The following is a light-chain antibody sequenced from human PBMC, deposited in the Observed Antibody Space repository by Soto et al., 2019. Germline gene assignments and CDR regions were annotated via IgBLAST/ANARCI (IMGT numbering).Light chain of an antibody. V-gene: IGLV2-8*01. CDR3: SSYAGSNNPGV. J-gene: IGLJ1*01. CDR1: SSDVGGYYY. CDR2: EVS. Sequence: QSVLTQPPSASGSPGQSVTISCTGTSSDVGGYYYVSWYQQHPGKAPKLMIYEVSKRPSGVPDRFSGSKSGNTASLTVSGLQAEDEADYYCSSYAGSNNPGVFGTGTKVTV.